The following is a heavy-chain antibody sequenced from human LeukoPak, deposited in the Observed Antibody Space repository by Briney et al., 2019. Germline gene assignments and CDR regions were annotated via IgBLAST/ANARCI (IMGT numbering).Heavy chain of an antibody. CDR2: IYYSGST. CDR3: ARANLWPSYYFDY. V-gene: IGHV4-59*01. CDR1: GGSISSYY. J-gene: IGHJ4*02. D-gene: IGHD3-10*01. Sequence: SETLSLTCTVSGGSISSYYWSWIRQPPGKGLEWIGYIYYSGSTNYNPSLKCRVTISVDTSKNQFSLKLSSVTAADTAVYYCARANLWPSYYFDYWGQGTLVTVSS.